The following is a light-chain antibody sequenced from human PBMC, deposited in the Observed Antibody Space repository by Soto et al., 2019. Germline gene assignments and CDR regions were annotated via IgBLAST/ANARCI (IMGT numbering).Light chain of an antibody. V-gene: IGKV3-20*01. CDR2: GAS. J-gene: IGKJ2*01. CDR3: QQYGSSPYT. Sequence: EIVLTQSPGTLSLSPGERATLSCRASQSVSRSSLAWYQQTPGQAPRLLIYGASSRATGIPDRFSGSGSGTDFTLTISRLEPEDFAVYYCQQYGSSPYTFGQGTKLEIK. CDR1: QSVSRSS.